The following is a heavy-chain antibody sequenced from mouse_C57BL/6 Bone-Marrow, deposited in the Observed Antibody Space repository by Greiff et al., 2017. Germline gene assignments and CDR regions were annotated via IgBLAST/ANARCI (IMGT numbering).Heavy chain of an antibody. CDR2: IYPRSGNT. Sequence: QVQLQQSGAELARPGASVKLSCKASGYTFTSYGISWVKQRTGQGLEWIGEIYPRSGNTYYNEKFKGKATLTADKSSSTAYMELRSLTSEDSAGYFGARKGIYGSIYYFDYWGQGTTLTVSS. CDR1: GYTFTSYG. V-gene: IGHV1-81*01. D-gene: IGHD1-1*01. CDR3: ARKGIYGSIYYFDY. J-gene: IGHJ2*01.